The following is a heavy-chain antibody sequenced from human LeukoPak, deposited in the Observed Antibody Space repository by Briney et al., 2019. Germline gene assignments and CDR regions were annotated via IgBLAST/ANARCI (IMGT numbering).Heavy chain of an antibody. CDR2: ISSSSSYI. J-gene: IGHJ4*02. CDR1: GFTFSSYS. Sequence: GGSLRLSCVASGFTFSSYSMNWVRQAPGKGLEWVSSISSSSSYIYYADSVKGRFTISRDNAKNSLYLQMNSLRAEDTAVYYCARDRGYCSGGSCYYFGYWGQGTLVTVSS. V-gene: IGHV3-21*01. D-gene: IGHD2-15*01. CDR3: ARDRGYCSGGSCYYFGY.